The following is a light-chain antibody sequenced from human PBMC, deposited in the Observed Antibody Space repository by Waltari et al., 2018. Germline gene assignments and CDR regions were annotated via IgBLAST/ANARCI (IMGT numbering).Light chain of an antibody. J-gene: IGLJ3*02. CDR2: STN. CDR1: TGAVTSGYF. Sequence: QTVVTQEPSLTVSPGGTVTLTCASSTGAVTSGYFPIWFQQKPGQAPRPLIYSTNNKHSRTPARFSGSLLGDKAALTLSGVQPEDEAEYYCLLYHKDAQLWVFGGGTKVTVL. V-gene: IGLV7-43*01. CDR3: LLYHKDAQLWV.